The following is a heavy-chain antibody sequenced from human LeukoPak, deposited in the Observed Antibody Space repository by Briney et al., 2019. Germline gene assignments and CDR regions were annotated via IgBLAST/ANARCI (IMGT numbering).Heavy chain of an antibody. Sequence: ASVKVSCKVSGYTLTELSMHWVRQAPGKGLEWMGGFDPEDGETIYAQKFQGRVTMTEDTSTDTAYMELRSLRSEDTAVYYCATGTYYDILTGYRGGGLAYWGQGTLVTVSS. CDR2: FDPEDGET. CDR1: GYTLTELS. V-gene: IGHV1-24*01. D-gene: IGHD3-9*01. J-gene: IGHJ4*02. CDR3: ATGTYYDILTGYRGGGLAY.